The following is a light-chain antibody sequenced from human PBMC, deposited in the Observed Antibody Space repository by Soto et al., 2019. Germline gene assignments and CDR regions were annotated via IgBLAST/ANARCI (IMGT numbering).Light chain of an antibody. Sequence: EIVLTQSPGTLSSSPGERATLSCRASQSLINNYLAWYQQKPGQAPRQRLQEASSRATGTPDRFSGSGYGTDLTLTISRLESEDFAVYYCHQYNDSPLTFGGGTKVDMK. CDR1: QSLINNY. CDR3: HQYNDSPLT. V-gene: IGKV3-20*01. CDR2: EAS. J-gene: IGKJ4*01.